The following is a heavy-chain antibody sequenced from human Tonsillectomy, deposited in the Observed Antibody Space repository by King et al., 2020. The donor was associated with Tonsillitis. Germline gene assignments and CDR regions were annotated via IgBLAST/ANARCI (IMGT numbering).Heavy chain of an antibody. V-gene: IGHV3-21*01. CDR1: GFTFSSYT. Sequence: EVQLVESGGGLVKPGGSLRLACAASGFTFSSYTMSWVRQAPGKGLEWVSSISSSSRYISYADSVKGRFTISRDNAKNSLYLQMNSLRAEDTAVYFCAREGYDSRGYYSYYFEYWGQGTLITVSS. J-gene: IGHJ4*02. D-gene: IGHD3-22*01. CDR3: AREGYDSRGYYSYYFEY. CDR2: ISSSSRYI.